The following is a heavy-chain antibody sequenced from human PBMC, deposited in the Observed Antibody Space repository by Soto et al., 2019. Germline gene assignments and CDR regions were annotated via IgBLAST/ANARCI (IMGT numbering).Heavy chain of an antibody. CDR3: AKGKSENGVDWLDP. CDR2: VRGNSYGA. Sequence: LRLSCAASGFMFENYAMIWVRQAPGKGLEWVATVRGNSYGAYYADSVRGRFIISRDNSKNTMSLQLNSLRDDDTAIYYCAKGKSENGVDWLDPWGPGTLVTVSS. V-gene: IGHV3-23*01. J-gene: IGHJ5*02. D-gene: IGHD2-8*01. CDR1: GFMFENYA.